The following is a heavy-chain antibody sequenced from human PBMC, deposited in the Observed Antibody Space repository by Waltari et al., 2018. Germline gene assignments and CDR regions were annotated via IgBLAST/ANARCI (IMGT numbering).Heavy chain of an antibody. V-gene: IGHV3-21*01. CDR2: ISSSSSYI. Sequence: EVQLVESGGGLVKPGGSLRLSCAASGFTFSSYSMNWVRQAPGKGLEWVSSISSSSSYISYAASVKGRFTISRDNAKNSLYLQMNRLRAEDTAVYYCASNPSHCSGGSCYRFDYWGQGTLVTVSS. CDR3: ASNPSHCSGGSCYRFDY. CDR1: GFTFSSYS. J-gene: IGHJ4*02. D-gene: IGHD2-15*01.